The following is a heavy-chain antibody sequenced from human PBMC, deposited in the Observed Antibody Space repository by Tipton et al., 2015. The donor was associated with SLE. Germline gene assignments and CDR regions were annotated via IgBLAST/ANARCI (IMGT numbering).Heavy chain of an antibody. CDR1: GGSISSGSYY. D-gene: IGHD1-7*01. Sequence: TLSLTCTVSGGSISSGSYYWSWIRQPAGKGLEWVGNLYYRGSTYYNPSLKSRVTISADRSKNHFSLRLTSVTAADTAIYYCARRGNLLGTWGQGTLVTVSS. J-gene: IGHJ4*02. CDR3: ARRGNLLGT. V-gene: IGHV4-61*09. CDR2: LYYRGST.